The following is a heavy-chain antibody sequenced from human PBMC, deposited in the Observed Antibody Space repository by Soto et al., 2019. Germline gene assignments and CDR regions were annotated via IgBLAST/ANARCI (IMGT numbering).Heavy chain of an antibody. V-gene: IGHV1-58*01. D-gene: IGHD3-3*01. Sequence: SVKVSCKASGFTFTSSAVQWVRQARGQRLEWIGWIVVGSGNTNYAQKFQERVTITRDMSTSTAYMELSSLRSEDTAVYYCAADAHQDDFWSSYPYYFYSMDVWGQGTTVTV. CDR2: IVVGSGNT. CDR1: GFTFTSSA. CDR3: AADAHQDDFWSSYPYYFYSMDV. J-gene: IGHJ6*02.